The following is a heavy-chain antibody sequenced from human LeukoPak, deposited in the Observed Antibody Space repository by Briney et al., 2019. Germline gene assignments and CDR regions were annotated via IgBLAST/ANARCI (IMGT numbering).Heavy chain of an antibody. V-gene: IGHV3-7*01. Sequence: PGGSLRLSCAASGFTFSSYWMSWVRQAPGKGLEWVANIKQDGSEKYYVDSVKGRFTISRDNAKNSLYLQMNSLRAEDTAVYYCARSNGYKTSDAFDIWGQGTMVTVSS. CDR1: GFTFSSYW. D-gene: IGHD5-24*01. CDR2: IKQDGSEK. J-gene: IGHJ3*02. CDR3: ARSNGYKTSDAFDI.